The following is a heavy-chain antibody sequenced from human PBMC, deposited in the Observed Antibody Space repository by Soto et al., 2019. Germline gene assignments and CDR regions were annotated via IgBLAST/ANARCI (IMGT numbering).Heavy chain of an antibody. CDR2: ISGSGGST. V-gene: IGHV3-23*01. CDR3: AKVTWCYYDSSGYFDY. Sequence: PGGSLRLSCAASGFTFSSYAMSWVRQAPWKGLEWVSAISGSGGSTYYADSVKGRFTISRDNSKNTLYLQMNSLRAEDTAVYYCAKVTWCYYDSSGYFDYWGQGTLVTVSS. CDR1: GFTFSSYA. D-gene: IGHD3-22*01. J-gene: IGHJ4*02.